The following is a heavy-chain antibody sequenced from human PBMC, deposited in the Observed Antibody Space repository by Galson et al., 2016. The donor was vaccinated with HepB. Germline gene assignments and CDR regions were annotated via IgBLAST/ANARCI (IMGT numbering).Heavy chain of an antibody. D-gene: IGHD3-3*01. Sequence: TLSLTCAVSGGSINSGGYSWSWIRQPPGKGLEWIGFISHTDNTYYNPSLTGRVTISVDRSKNQFSLKLNSVTAADTAMYYCARYRYDVLSGDPYWYFDLWGRGTLVTVSS. CDR2: ISHTDNT. CDR3: ARYRYDVLSGDPYWYFDL. J-gene: IGHJ2*01. CDR1: GGSINSGGYS. V-gene: IGHV4-30-2*01.